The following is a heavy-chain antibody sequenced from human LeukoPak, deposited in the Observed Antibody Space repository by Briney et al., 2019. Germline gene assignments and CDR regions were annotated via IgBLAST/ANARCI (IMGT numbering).Heavy chain of an antibody. CDR3: ARDLLAYSGSPGDWFDL. V-gene: IGHV3-30-3*01. CDR2: ISFDGYIK. J-gene: IGHJ5*02. CDR1: GFTFSDYA. Sequence: GGSLRLSCATSGFTFSDYAMHWVRQAPGKGLEWVAIISFDGYIKYYADSVKGRFTLSRDDSKNTLYLQLRSLRADDTAVYYCARDLLAYSGSPGDWFDLWGQGTLVTVSS. D-gene: IGHD1-26*01.